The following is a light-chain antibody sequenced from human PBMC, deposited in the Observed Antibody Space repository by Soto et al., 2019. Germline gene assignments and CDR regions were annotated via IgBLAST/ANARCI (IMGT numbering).Light chain of an antibody. V-gene: IGLV1-47*01. J-gene: IGLJ3*02. CDR1: SSNIGSNF. Sequence: QSVLSQPPSASGAPGQRVTISCSGSSSNIGSNFVYWYQQLPGTAPKLLIYRTDQRPSGVPDRFSGSKPGASASLVISGLRSEDEADYYCAAWDNSLRRVFGGGTKVTVL. CDR2: RTD. CDR3: AAWDNSLRRV.